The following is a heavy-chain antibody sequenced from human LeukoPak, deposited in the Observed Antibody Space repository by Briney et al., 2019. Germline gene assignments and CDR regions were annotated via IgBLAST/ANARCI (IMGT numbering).Heavy chain of an antibody. CDR3: ARGSSFVVVPAETDNYYMDV. Sequence: GESLKISCKGSGYSFTSYWIGWVHQMPGKGLEWMGIIYPGDSDTRYSPSFQGQVTISADKSISTAYLQWSSLKASDTAMYYCARGSSFVVVPAETDNYYMDVWGKGTTVTVSS. D-gene: IGHD2-2*01. J-gene: IGHJ6*03. CDR2: IYPGDSDT. V-gene: IGHV5-51*07. CDR1: GYSFTSYW.